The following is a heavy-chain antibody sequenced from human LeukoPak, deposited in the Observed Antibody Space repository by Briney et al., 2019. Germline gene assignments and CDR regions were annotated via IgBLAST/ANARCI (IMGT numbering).Heavy chain of an antibody. D-gene: IGHD3-22*01. V-gene: IGHV3-21*01. CDR2: ISSSSSYI. J-gene: IGHJ5*02. CDR1: GFTFSSYS. Sequence: GGSLRLSCAASGFTFSSYSMNWVRQAPGKGLEWVSSISSSSSYIYYADSVKGRFTIYRDNAKHSLYLQMNSLRAEDTAVYYCARSSVNYYDSSNWFDPWGQGTLVTVSS. CDR3: ARSSVNYYDSSNWFDP.